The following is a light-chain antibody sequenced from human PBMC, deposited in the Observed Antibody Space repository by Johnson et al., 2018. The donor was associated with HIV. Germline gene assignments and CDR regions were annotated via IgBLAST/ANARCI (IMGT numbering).Light chain of an antibody. J-gene: IGLJ1*01. CDR1: ISNIESYF. CDR2: EDN. Sequence: QFVLTQPPSVSAAPGQRVNISCSGNISNIESYFVSWYQQLPGAAPTLLIYEDNKRPSGIPDRFSGSKSGAPAPLAIPGLQTGDEADYYCGVWDASLTPRYVFGTGTTIAVL. V-gene: IGLV1-51*02. CDR3: GVWDASLTPRYV.